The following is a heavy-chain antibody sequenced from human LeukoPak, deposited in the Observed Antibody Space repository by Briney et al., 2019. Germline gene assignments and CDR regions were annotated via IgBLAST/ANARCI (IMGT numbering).Heavy chain of an antibody. CDR2: IYSGGST. CDR3: ARDSRSVVVPAAIRANFDY. D-gene: IGHD2-2*01. V-gene: IGHV3-66*01. J-gene: IGHJ4*02. Sequence: GGSLRLSCAASGFTVSSNYMSWVRQAPGKGLERVSVIYSGGSTYYADSVKGRFTISRDNSKNTLYLQMNSLRAEDTAVYYCARDSRSVVVPAAIRANFDYLGQGTLVTVSS. CDR1: GFTVSSNY.